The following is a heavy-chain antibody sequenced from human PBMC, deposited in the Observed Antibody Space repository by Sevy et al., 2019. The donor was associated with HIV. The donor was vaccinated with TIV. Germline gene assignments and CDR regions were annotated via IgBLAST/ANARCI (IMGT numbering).Heavy chain of an antibody. Sequence: GGSLSLSCVASGFTFDTYWMQWVRQAPGQGLEWVDNIRQDGNEIYYADSVKGRFTISRDNAKESVYLQMSNLRVEDTGIYYCARRYFDLWGQGTLVTVSS. V-gene: IGHV3-7*01. CDR1: GFTFDTYW. CDR3: ARRYFDL. CDR2: IRQDGNEI. J-gene: IGHJ4*02.